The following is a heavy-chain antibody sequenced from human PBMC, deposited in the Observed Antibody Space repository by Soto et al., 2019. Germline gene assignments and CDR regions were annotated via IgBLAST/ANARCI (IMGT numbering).Heavy chain of an antibody. CDR2: ISYDGSNK. CDR3: AKSETPGYYYYYGMDV. V-gene: IGHV3-30*18. J-gene: IGHJ6*02. Sequence: QVQLVESGGGVVQPVRSLRLSCAASGFTFSSYGMHCVRQAPGKGLEWVAVISYDGSNKYYADSVKGRFTISRDNSKNTLYLQMNSLRAEDTAVYYCAKSETPGYYYYYGMDVWGQGTTVTVSS. D-gene: IGHD3-10*01. CDR1: GFTFSSYG.